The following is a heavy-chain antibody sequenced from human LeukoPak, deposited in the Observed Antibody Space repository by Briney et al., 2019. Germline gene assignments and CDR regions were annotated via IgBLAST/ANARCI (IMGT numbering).Heavy chain of an antibody. V-gene: IGHV3-48*03. CDR1: GFTFSNYE. Sequence: GGSLRLSCEASGFTFSNYEMNWVRQAPGKGLEWVSYISSSSSSIYYADSVKGRFTISRDNAKNSLYLQMNSLRAEDTAVYYCARDLGMTDGDYVSYFDYWGQGTLVTVSS. J-gene: IGHJ4*02. D-gene: IGHD4-17*01. CDR2: ISSSSSSI. CDR3: ARDLGMTDGDYVSYFDY.